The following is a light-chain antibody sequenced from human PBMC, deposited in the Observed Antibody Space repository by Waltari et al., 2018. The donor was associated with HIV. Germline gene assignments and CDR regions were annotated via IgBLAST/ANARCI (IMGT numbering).Light chain of an antibody. J-gene: IGKJ4*01. CDR1: QIIGSN. Sequence: EIVMTPSPATASVSPGESATLSCRASQIIGSNLDWYQQKAGQAPRLLMFRASTRASGIPARLSGSGYGREFTLTISSLQSEDSAVYYCQQYNNWPPITFGGGTKVEIK. CDR3: QQYNNWPPIT. CDR2: RAS. V-gene: IGKV3-15*01.